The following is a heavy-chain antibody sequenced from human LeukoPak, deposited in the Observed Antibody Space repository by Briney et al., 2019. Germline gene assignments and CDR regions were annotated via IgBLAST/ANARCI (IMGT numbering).Heavy chain of an antibody. CDR3: ARLSRPTVVADFDY. V-gene: IGHV5-10-1*01. CDR2: IDPSDSYT. J-gene: IGHJ4*02. D-gene: IGHD4-23*01. Sequence: GESLRISCKGSGYSFTSYWISWVRQMPGKGLEWMGRIDPSDSYTNYSPSFQGHVTISTDNSISTAYLQWSSPKASDTAMYHCARLSRPTVVADFDYWGQGTLVTVSS. CDR1: GYSFTSYW.